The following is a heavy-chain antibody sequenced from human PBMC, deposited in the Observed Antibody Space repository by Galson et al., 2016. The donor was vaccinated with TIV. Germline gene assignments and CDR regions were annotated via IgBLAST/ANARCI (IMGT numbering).Heavy chain of an antibody. Sequence: SLRLSCAASGFTFSSFAMHWVRQAPGKGLEWVAVISYDGSNTYYADSVKGRFTISRDNSKNPLYLQMNSLRAEDTAVYYCARSPQLRYFDWLDYWGQGTLVTVSS. CDR1: GFTFSSFA. CDR3: ARSPQLRYFDWLDY. V-gene: IGHV3-30*04. J-gene: IGHJ4*02. D-gene: IGHD3-9*01. CDR2: ISYDGSNT.